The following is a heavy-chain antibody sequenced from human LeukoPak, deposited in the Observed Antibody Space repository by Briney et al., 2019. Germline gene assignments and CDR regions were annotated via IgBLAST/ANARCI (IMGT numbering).Heavy chain of an antibody. CDR3: AELGITMIGGV. Sequence: GGSLRLSCAASGFTFSNYWMSWVRQAPGKGLEWVSVIYSGGSTYCADSVKGRFTISRDNAKNSLYLQMNSLRAEDTAVYYCAELGITMIGGVWGKGTTVTISS. CDR2: IYSGGST. V-gene: IGHV3-66*01. D-gene: IGHD3-10*02. CDR1: GFTFSNYW. J-gene: IGHJ6*04.